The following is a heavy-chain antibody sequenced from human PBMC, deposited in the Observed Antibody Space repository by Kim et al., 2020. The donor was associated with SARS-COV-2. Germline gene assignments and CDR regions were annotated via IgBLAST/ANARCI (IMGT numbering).Heavy chain of an antibody. CDR2: ISGSGGST. CDR1: GFTFSSYA. Sequence: GGSLRLSCAASGFTFSSYAMSWVRQAPGKGLEWVSAISGSGGSTYYADSVKGRFTISRDNSKNTLYLQMNSLRAEDTAVYYCAKRVADYGDYRAARGAFDIWGQGTMVTVSS. D-gene: IGHD4-17*01. J-gene: IGHJ3*02. V-gene: IGHV3-23*01. CDR3: AKRVADYGDYRAARGAFDI.